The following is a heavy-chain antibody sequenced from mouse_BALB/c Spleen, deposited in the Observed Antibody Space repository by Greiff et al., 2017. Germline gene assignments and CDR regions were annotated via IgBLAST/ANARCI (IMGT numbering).Heavy chain of an antibody. V-gene: IGHV5-4*02. J-gene: IGHJ3*01. CDR3: ARGMDRYAQFAY. CDR1: GFTFSDYY. CDR2: ISDGGSYT. D-gene: IGHD2-14*01. Sequence: EVKLVESGGGLVKPGGSLKLSCAASGFTFSDYYMYWVRQTPEKRLEWVATISDGGSYTYYPDSVKGRFTISRDNAKNNLYLQMSSLKSEDTAMYYCARGMDRYAQFAYWGQGTLVTVSA.